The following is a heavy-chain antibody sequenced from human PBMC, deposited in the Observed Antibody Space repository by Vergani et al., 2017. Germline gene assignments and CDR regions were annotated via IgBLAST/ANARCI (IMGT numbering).Heavy chain of an antibody. Sequence: QVQLQESGPGLVKPSGTLSLTCAVSGGSISSSNWWSLVRQPPGKGLEWIGEIYHSGSTNYNPSLKSRVTISVDKSKNQFSLNLSSVTAADTAVYYCARVPLDYYDSSGYYPFDYWGQGTLVTVSS. CDR3: ARVPLDYYDSSGYYPFDY. V-gene: IGHV4-4*02. J-gene: IGHJ4*02. CDR1: GGSISSSNW. CDR2: IYHSGST. D-gene: IGHD3-22*01.